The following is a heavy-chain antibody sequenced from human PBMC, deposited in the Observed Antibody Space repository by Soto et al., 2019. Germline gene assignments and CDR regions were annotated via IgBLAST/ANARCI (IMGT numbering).Heavy chain of an antibody. CDR3: ASDFVADRNWYFDF. CDR2: INAGNGDT. Sequence: VQLVQSGAEVKKPGASVKVSCKASGYTFTRYVIHWVRQAPGQRLEWMGWINAGNGDTKYSQRFQDRVTITRDTSASTVYMELSSLTSEDTAVYYCASDFVADRNWYFDFWGRGTLVAVSS. V-gene: IGHV1-3*01. D-gene: IGHD3-22*01. J-gene: IGHJ2*01. CDR1: GYTFTRYV.